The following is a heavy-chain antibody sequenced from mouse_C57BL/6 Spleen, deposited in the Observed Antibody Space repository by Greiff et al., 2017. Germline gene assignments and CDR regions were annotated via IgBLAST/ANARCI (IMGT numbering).Heavy chain of an antibody. V-gene: IGHV1-64*01. CDR1: GYTFTSYW. D-gene: IGHD4-1*01. CDR3: ARVLGRGYFDY. J-gene: IGHJ2*01. Sequence: VQLQQPGAELVKPGASVKLSCKASGYTFTSYWMHWVKQRPGQGLEWIGMIHPNSGSTNYNEKFKSKATLTVDKSSSTAYMQLSSLTSEDSAVYYCARVLGRGYFDYWGQGTTLTVSS. CDR2: IHPNSGST.